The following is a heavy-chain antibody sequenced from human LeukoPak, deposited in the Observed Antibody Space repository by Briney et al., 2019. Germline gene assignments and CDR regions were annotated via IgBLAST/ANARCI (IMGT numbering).Heavy chain of an antibody. J-gene: IGHJ4*02. CDR1: GGTFSSYA. V-gene: IGHV1-69*13. D-gene: IGHD2-2*01. Sequence: SVKVSCKASGGTFSSYAISWVRQAPGQGLEWMGGIIPIFGTANYTQKFQGRVTITADESTSTAYMELSSLRSEDTAVYYCARGDCSSTSCSSFDYWGQGTLVTVSS. CDR3: ARGDCSSTSCSSFDY. CDR2: IIPIFGTA.